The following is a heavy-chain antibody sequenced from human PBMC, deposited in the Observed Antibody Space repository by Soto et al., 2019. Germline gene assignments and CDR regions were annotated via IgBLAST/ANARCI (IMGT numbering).Heavy chain of an antibody. CDR1: GYSISSGYY. CDR3: ARKIGSGSYPLIDY. V-gene: IGHV4-38-2*01. Sequence: SQTLSLTCAVSGYSISSGYYWGWIRQPPGKGLEWIGSIYHSGSTYYNPSLKSRVTISVDTSKNQFSLKLSSVTAADTAVYYCARKIGSGSYPLIDYWGQGTLVTVSS. D-gene: IGHD3-10*01. J-gene: IGHJ4*02. CDR2: IYHSGST.